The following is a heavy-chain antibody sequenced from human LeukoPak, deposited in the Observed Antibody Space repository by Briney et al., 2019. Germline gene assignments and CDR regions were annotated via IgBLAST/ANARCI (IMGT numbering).Heavy chain of an antibody. Sequence: SETLSLTCTVSGGSISSSSYYWGWIRQPPGKGLEWIGSIYYSGSTYYNPSLKSRATISVDTSKNQFSLKLSSVTAADTAVYYCARHVDPPGAWIQPRLFWFDPWGQGTLVTVSS. CDR3: ARHVDPPGAWIQPRLFWFDP. D-gene: IGHD5-18*01. CDR2: IYYSGST. V-gene: IGHV4-39*01. J-gene: IGHJ5*02. CDR1: GGSISSSSYY.